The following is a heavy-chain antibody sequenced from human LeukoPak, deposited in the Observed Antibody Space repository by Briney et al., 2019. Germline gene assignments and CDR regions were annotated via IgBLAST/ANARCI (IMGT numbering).Heavy chain of an antibody. D-gene: IGHD6-13*01. CDR1: GFTFNNYA. Sequence: GGSLRLSCAASGFTFNNYAMHWVRQAPGEGLEWVAVISRDGTLQYYADSVKGRLTISRDNSQSTLYLHMNSLRAEDTAVYYCARGWGSSWYNWFDPWGQGTLVTVSS. CDR3: ARGWGSSWYNWFDP. J-gene: IGHJ5*02. V-gene: IGHV3-30*04. CDR2: ISRDGTLQ.